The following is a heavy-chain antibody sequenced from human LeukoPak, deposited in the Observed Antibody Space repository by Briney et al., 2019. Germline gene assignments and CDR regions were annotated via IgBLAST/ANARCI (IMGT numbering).Heavy chain of an antibody. CDR2: IIPSGGSK. CDR3: ARDYYDSSGYYWRNYYYYYMDV. CDR1: GYTFTCYY. Sequence: ASVKDSCKASGYTFTCYYMHWVRQAPGKGLERMGIIIPSGGSKSYALKLQRRVTMTRDMSTSTVEMELSSLRSEDTAVYYCARDYYDSSGYYWRNYYYYYMDVWGKGTTVTVSS. J-gene: IGHJ6*03. V-gene: IGHV1-46*01. D-gene: IGHD3-22*01.